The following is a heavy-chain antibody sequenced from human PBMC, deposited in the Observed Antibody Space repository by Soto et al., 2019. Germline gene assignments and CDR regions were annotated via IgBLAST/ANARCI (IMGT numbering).Heavy chain of an antibody. CDR2: INPSGGST. D-gene: IGHD2-8*01. V-gene: IGHV1-46*01. Sequence: QVQLVQSGAEVKKPGASVKVSCKASGYTFTSYYMHWVRQAPGQGLEWMGIINPSGGSTSYAQKLQGRVTMTRDRSTSTVYMELSSLRAEDTAVYYCAETQFKVYADFDYWGQGTLVTVCS. CDR3: AETQFKVYADFDY. CDR1: GYTFTSYY. J-gene: IGHJ4*02.